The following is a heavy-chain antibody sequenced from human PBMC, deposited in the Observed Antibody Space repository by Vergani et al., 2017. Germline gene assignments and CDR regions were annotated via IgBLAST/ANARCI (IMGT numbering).Heavy chain of an antibody. V-gene: IGHV3-23*01. CDR3: AKRSVHDYYYYGMDV. CDR1: GFTFRSYV. J-gene: IGHJ6*02. D-gene: IGHD5/OR15-5a*01. Sequence: EVQLLESGGGLVQPGGSLRLSCAASGFTFRSYVMSWVRQAPGKGLEWVSAISGSGGSTNYADSVKGRFTISRDNSKYTLYLQMNSLRAEDTYVYYCAKRSVHDYYYYGMDVWGQGTTVTVSS. CDR2: ISGSGGST.